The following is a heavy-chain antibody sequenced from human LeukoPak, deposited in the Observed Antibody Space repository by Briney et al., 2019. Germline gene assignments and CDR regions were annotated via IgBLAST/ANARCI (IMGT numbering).Heavy chain of an antibody. D-gene: IGHD3-3*02. CDR1: GFTFSKYG. J-gene: IGHJ5*02. Sequence: GRSLRLSCAASGFTFSKYGMHWVRQGPGKGLEWVAVIWYDGSKTYYADSVKGRFTISRDNPKNTLYLQMNSMRAEDTAVYYCARDISSTWYDHWGQGTLVTVSS. CDR3: ARDISSTWYDH. V-gene: IGHV3-33*01. CDR2: IWYDGSKT.